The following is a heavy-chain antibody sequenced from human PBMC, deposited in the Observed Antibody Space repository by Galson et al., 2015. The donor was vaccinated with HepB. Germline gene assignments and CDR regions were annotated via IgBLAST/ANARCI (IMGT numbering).Heavy chain of an antibody. CDR3: ARARLRISEWSFQGDARDI. V-gene: IGHV3-48*02. Sequence: SLRLSCAASGFTFSAYSMNWVRQAPGKGLEWISYISSSLTTIYYSDAVEGRFTISRDNDKNSLFLQMDSLRDEDTAVYYCARARLRISEWSFQGDARDIWGRGTTVIVSS. CDR2: ISSSLTTI. J-gene: IGHJ3*02. CDR1: GFTFSAYS. D-gene: IGHD3-3*01.